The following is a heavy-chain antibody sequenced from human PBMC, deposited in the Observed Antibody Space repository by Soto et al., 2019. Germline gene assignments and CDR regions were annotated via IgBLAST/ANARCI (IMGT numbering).Heavy chain of an antibody. D-gene: IGHD2-15*01. V-gene: IGHV3-23*01. J-gene: IGHJ3*02. Sequence: EVQLLESGGGLVQPGGSLRLSCAASGFTFSNYAMNWVRQAPGKGLEWVSVISGSGSSTYYADSVKGRFSISRDHSKNTLYLQMSSLRADDTAVYCARRSPSWAFEIWGQGTMVTVSS. CDR1: GFTFSNYA. CDR3: ARRSPSWAFEI. CDR2: ISGSGSST.